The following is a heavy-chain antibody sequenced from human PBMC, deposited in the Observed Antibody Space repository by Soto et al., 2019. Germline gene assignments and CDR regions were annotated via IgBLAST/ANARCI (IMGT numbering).Heavy chain of an antibody. CDR1: GYSFTSYW. CDR3: AVGGVRGVITRTRDYYGMDV. D-gene: IGHD3-10*01. CDR2: IYPGDSDT. J-gene: IGHJ6*02. Sequence: GESLKISCKGSGYSFTSYWIGWVRQMPGKGLEWMGIIYPGDSDTRYSPSFQGQVTISADKSISTAYLQWSSLKASVTAMYYFAVGGVRGVITRTRDYYGMDVWGQGTTVTVSS. V-gene: IGHV5-51*01.